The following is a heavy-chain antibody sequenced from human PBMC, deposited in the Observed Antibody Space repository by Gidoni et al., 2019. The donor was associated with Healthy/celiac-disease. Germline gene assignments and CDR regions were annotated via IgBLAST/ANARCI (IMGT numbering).Heavy chain of an antibody. V-gene: IGHV3-7*01. CDR2: IKQEGSEK. CDR3: ARVPFSYGDYHRGYYDSSGYYPDI. J-gene: IGHJ3*02. Sequence: EVQLVESGGGLVQPGGSLGLSCAASVFTFSSSGMSGVRQAPGKGLEWVANIKQEGSEKYYVDSVKGRFTISRDNAKNSLYLQMNSLRAEDTAVYYCARVPFSYGDYHRGYYDSSGYYPDIWGQGTMVTVSS. D-gene: IGHD3-22*01. CDR1: VFTFSSSG.